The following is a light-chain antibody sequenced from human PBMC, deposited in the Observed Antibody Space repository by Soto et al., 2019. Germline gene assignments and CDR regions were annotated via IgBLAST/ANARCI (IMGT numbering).Light chain of an antibody. CDR2: DVS. CDR1: SSDIGSYNL. CDR3: SSYTTSPTLVV. Sequence: QSALTQPASVSGSPGQSITISCTGTSSDIGSYNLVSWYQQHPGKAPKLMISDVSNRPSGVSNRFSGSKSGNTASLTISGLQAEDEADYYCSSYTTSPTLVVFGGGTKLTVL. J-gene: IGLJ3*02. V-gene: IGLV2-14*02.